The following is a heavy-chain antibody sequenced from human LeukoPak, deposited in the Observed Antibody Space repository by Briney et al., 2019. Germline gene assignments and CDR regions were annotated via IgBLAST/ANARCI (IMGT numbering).Heavy chain of an antibody. V-gene: IGHV3-53*01. CDR1: GFTVSSSY. D-gene: IGHD5-12*01. J-gene: IGHJ4*02. Sequence: GGSLRLSCAASGFTVSSSYMNWVRQAPGKGLEWVSLIFSGGGTYYADSVEGRCTISRDNSKDALYLQMNSLRAEDTAVYYCARVGYSGYDYDYWGQGTLVTVSS. CDR2: IFSGGGT. CDR3: ARVGYSGYDYDY.